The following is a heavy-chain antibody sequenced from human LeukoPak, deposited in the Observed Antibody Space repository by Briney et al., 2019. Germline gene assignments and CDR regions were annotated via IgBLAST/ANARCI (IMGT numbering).Heavy chain of an antibody. CDR3: ASDRGVFGVDQGVHYYGLDV. J-gene: IGHJ6*02. CDR2: MNPDSGNT. CDR1: GYTFTTHD. Sequence: ASVKVSCKASGYTFTTHDINWVRQATGQGLEWMGWMNPDSGNTGYAQKFLGRLTMTRDTSTSTAYMELSSLRSEDTAVYYCASDRGVFGVDQGVHYYGLDVWGQGTTVTVSS. D-gene: IGHD3-3*01. V-gene: IGHV1-8*01.